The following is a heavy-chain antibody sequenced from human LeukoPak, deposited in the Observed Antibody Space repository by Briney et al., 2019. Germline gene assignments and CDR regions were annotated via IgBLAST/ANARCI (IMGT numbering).Heavy chain of an antibody. Sequence: GGSLRLSCAASVFTFSSYGMHWVRQAPGKGLEWVAFIRYDGSNKYYADSVKGRFTISRDNSKNTLYLQMNSLRAEDTAVYYCAKSPGRRYYYYYMDVWGKGTTVTISS. D-gene: IGHD3-10*01. CDR2: IRYDGSNK. CDR3: AKSPGRRYYYYYMDV. J-gene: IGHJ6*03. V-gene: IGHV3-30*02. CDR1: VFTFSSYG.